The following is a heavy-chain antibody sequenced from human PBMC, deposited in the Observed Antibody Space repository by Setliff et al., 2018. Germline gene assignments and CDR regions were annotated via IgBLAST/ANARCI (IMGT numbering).Heavy chain of an antibody. V-gene: IGHV3-48*01. CDR3: ARDPNSGSYWNYYYYMDV. J-gene: IGHJ6*03. CDR1: GFTFSSYN. D-gene: IGHD1-26*01. CDR2: ISSSSSTI. Sequence: GGSLRLSCAASGFTFSSYNMNWVRQAPGKGLEWASYISSSSSTIYYVDSVKGRFTISRDNAKNSLSLQMNSLRAEDTAVFYCARDPNSGSYWNYYYYMDVWGKGTTVTVSS.